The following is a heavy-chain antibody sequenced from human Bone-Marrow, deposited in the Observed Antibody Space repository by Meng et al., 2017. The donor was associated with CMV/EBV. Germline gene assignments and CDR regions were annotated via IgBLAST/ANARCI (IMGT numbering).Heavy chain of an antibody. J-gene: IGHJ4*02. CDR2: ISAYNGNT. Sequence: ASVKVSCKASGYTFTSYGISWVRQAPGQGLEWMGWISAYNGNTNYAQKLQGRVTMTTDTSTSTAYMELRSLRSDDTAVYYCARDGYCSSTSCYKTFDYWGQGTLVTFSS. V-gene: IGHV1-18*01. CDR1: GYTFTSYG. D-gene: IGHD2-2*02. CDR3: ARDGYCSSTSCYKTFDY.